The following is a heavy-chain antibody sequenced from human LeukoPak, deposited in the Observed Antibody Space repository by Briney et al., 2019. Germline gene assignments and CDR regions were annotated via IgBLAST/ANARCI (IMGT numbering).Heavy chain of an antibody. J-gene: IGHJ3*02. Sequence: SVTVSCKPSGYTFTSYDINGLRQATGQGLEWMGWMNPNSGNTGYAQKFQGRVTMTRNTSISTAYMELSSLRSEDTAVYYCARLGTNDAFDIWGQGTMVTVSS. CDR2: MNPNSGNT. CDR1: GYTFTSYD. CDR3: ARLGTNDAFDI. V-gene: IGHV1-8*01. D-gene: IGHD2-2*01.